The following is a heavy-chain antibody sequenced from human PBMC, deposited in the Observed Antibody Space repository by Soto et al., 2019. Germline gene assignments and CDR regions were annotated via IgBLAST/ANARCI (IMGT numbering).Heavy chain of an antibody. Sequence: SGPTLVNPTQTLTLTCTFSGFSLTTSGVGMGWIRQPPGRALEWLALIYWNDDKRYSPSLKGRLTITKDTSKNQVVLAMTNMDPVDTATYYCAHNNIKPVTKWFDPWGLGTLVTVSS. D-gene: IGHD1-20*01. J-gene: IGHJ5*02. CDR3: AHNNIKPVTKWFDP. CDR2: IYWNDDK. CDR1: GFSLTTSGVG. V-gene: IGHV2-5*01.